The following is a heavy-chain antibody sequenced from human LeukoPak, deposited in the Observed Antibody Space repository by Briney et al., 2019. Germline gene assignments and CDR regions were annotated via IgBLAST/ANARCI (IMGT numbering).Heavy chain of an antibody. D-gene: IGHD6-13*01. J-gene: IGHJ3*02. Sequence: GALRLSCAASGFTFSDYYMSWIRQAPGKGLQWVSYISSSGSDLYYADSVKDRFTISRDNAKNSLYLQMNSLRVEDTAVYYCTTGEAVGFDAFDIWGQGTMVTVSS. V-gene: IGHV3-11*01. CDR3: TTGEAVGFDAFDI. CDR1: GFTFSDYY. CDR2: ISSSGSDL.